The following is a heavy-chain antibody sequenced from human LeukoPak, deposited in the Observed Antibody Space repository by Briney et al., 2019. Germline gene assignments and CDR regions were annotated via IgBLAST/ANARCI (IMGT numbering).Heavy chain of an antibody. V-gene: IGHV4-38-2*02. CDR2: IYHSGST. CDR1: GYSISSGYY. D-gene: IGHD6-19*01. J-gene: IGHJ6*03. Sequence: ETLSLTCTVSGYSISSGYYWGWIRQPPGKGLEWIGSIYHSGSTYYNPSLKSRVTISVDTSKNQFSLKLSSVTAADTAVYYCARGSKEVAVAGWDYYYYMDVWGKGTTVTVSS. CDR3: ARGSKEVAVAGWDYYYYMDV.